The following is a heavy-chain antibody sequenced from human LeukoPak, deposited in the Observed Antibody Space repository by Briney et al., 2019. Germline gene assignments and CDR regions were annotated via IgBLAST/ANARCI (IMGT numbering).Heavy chain of an antibody. CDR2: ISSSSGYI. D-gene: IGHD6-13*01. CDR3: ARIVPGLGSRWDYFEY. V-gene: IGHV3-21*01. CDR1: GFTFSSYS. J-gene: IGHJ4*02. Sequence: GGSLRLSCAASGFTFSSYSMNWVRQAPGKGLEWVSSISSSSGYIYYADSVKGRFTVSRDNTKNSLYLQMNSLRAEDTAVYYCARIVPGLGSRWDYFEYWGQGTLVTVSS.